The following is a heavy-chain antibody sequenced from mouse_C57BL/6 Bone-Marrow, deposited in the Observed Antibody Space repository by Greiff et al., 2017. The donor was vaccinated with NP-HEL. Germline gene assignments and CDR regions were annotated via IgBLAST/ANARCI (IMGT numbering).Heavy chain of an antibody. Sequence: EVKLVESGGDLVKPGGSLKLSCAASGFTFSSYGMSWVRQTPDKRLEWVATISSGGSYTYYPDSVKGRFTISRDNAKNTLYLQMSSLKSEDTAMDYCARRLYYYGSSPWGQGTTLTVSS. CDR3: ARRLYYYGSSP. D-gene: IGHD1-1*01. V-gene: IGHV5-6*02. CDR1: GFTFSSYG. J-gene: IGHJ2*01. CDR2: ISSGGSYT.